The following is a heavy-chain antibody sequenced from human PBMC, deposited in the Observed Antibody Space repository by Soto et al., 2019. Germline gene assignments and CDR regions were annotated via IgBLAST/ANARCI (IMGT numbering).Heavy chain of an antibody. D-gene: IGHD3-22*01. Sequence: QVQLVQSGAEVKKPGSSVKVSCKASGGTFSSYTITWVRQAPGQGLEGMGGITPMFGTPNYAQKFRGRVTITPDEYTSTAYMELRSLRSDDTAMYFCARDGTLYDSRAYYYLYWGQGTLVTVSS. J-gene: IGHJ4*02. CDR3: ARDGTLYDSRAYYYLY. CDR1: GGTFSSYT. V-gene: IGHV1-69*01. CDR2: ITPMFGTP.